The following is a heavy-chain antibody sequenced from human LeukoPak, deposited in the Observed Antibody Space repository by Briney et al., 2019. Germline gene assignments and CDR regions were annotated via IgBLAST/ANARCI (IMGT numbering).Heavy chain of an antibody. Sequence: ASVKVSCKASGYTFTSYGISWVRQAPGQGLEWMGWISAYNGNTNYAQKLQGRVTMTTDASTSTAYMELRSLRSDDTAVYYCARDFRLRFLEWHLGYWGQGTLVTVSS. J-gene: IGHJ4*02. D-gene: IGHD3-3*01. CDR1: GYTFTSYG. CDR2: ISAYNGNT. CDR3: ARDFRLRFLEWHLGY. V-gene: IGHV1-18*01.